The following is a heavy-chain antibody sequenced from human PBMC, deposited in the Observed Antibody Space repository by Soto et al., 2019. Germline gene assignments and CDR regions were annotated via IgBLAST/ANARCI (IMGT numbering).Heavy chain of an antibody. CDR3: ARDIITVIGGEIYYYFGMDV. CDR2: INQSGTT. CDR1: GGSFREYY. V-gene: IGHV4-34*01. J-gene: IGHJ6*02. D-gene: IGHD3-10*01. Sequence: SETLSLTCAVNGGSFREYYWSWLRQPPGKGLEWIGEINQSGTTHYNPSLKRRINISINTSKNQFSLNLTSVTAADTATYYCARDIITVIGGEIYYYFGMDVWGQGTTVTVSS.